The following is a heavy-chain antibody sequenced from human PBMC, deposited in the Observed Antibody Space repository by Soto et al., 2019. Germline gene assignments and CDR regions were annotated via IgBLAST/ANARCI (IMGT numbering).Heavy chain of an antibody. V-gene: IGHV3-7*01. CDR3: TGPRGWLFDY. CDR1: GFTFSSYW. J-gene: IGHJ4*02. D-gene: IGHD6-19*01. Sequence: PGGSLRLSCAASGFTFSSYWMNWVRQAPGKGLEWVANIKQDGSEKYYVDSVKGRFTISRDNARNSMYLQMNSLRAEDTAVYYCTGPRGWLFDYWGQGTLVTVSS. CDR2: IKQDGSEK.